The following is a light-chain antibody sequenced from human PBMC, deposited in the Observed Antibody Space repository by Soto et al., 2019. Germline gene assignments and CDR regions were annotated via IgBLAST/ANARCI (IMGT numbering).Light chain of an antibody. CDR3: QQYGSSPFT. CDR1: QSVSSSY. Sequence: ESVLTQSPGTLSMSPGERATLSCRASQSVSSSYSAWYQQKPGQAPRILIYGASRRATGIPDRFSGSGSGTDFPISISRLEPEDFALYYCQQYGSSPFTFGPGTKVDIK. V-gene: IGKV3-20*01. CDR2: GAS. J-gene: IGKJ3*01.